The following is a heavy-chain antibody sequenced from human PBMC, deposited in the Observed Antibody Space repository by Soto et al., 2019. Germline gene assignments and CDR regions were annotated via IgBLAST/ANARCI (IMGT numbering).Heavy chain of an antibody. CDR2: ISAYHGNT. V-gene: IGHV1-18*01. J-gene: IGHJ3*02. Sequence: QVQLVQSGAEVKKPGASVKVSCKASGYTFTSYGISWVRQAPGQGLEWMGWISAYHGNTNYAQKLQGRVTMTTDTATSTAYMELRSRRSDATAVYYCARDLVYGSGSYRKTDACDIWGQGTMVTVSS. CDR3: ARDLVYGSGSYRKTDACDI. CDR1: GYTFTSYG. D-gene: IGHD3-10*01.